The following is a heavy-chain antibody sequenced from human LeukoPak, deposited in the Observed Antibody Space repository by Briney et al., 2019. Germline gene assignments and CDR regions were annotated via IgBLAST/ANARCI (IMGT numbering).Heavy chain of an antibody. CDR2: IKQDGSEK. Sequence: GGSLRLSCAASGFTFRNYWMGWVRQAPGKGLEWVANIKQDGSEKYYVDSVKGRFTISRDNAKNSLYLQMNSLRAEDTAVYYCARDRDLWFDPWGQGTLVTVSS. CDR3: ARDRDLWFDP. V-gene: IGHV3-7*01. CDR1: GFTFRNYW. J-gene: IGHJ5*02.